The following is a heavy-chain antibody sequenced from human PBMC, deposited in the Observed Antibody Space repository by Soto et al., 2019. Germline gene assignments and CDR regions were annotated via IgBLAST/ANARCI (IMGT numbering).Heavy chain of an antibody. J-gene: IGHJ3*02. CDR3: AKCMQAYWNYDAHHI. CDR2: ITASGGTT. CDR1: GFTFSNYS. V-gene: IGHV3-23*01. D-gene: IGHD1-7*01. Sequence: EVKLLESGGGLVQPGGSLRLSCAASGFTFSNYSMTWVRQAPGKGLEWVAHITASGGTTYYADSVKGRFTISRDTSRNTLYLQMNSLRAEDTALYYCAKCMQAYWNYDAHHIWGQGTMVTVSS.